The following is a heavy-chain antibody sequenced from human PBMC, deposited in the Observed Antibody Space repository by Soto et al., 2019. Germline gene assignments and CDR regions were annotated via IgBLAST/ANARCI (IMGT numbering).Heavy chain of an antibody. CDR2: IHASGNT. CDR3: ARSSHKESWFDP. Sequence: PSETLSLTCSVSGGSLNNFYWNWIRQTAGRGLEWIGCIHASGNTNYNPSLKSRATLSVDTSKNQFSLKVRSVTAADTAVYYCARSSHKESWFDPWGQGTLVTVSS. J-gene: IGHJ5*02. CDR1: GGSLNNFY. D-gene: IGHD6-19*01. V-gene: IGHV4-4*07.